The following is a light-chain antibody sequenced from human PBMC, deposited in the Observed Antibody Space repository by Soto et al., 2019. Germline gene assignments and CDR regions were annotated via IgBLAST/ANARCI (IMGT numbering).Light chain of an antibody. J-gene: IGKJ4*01. CDR2: GES. CDR3: QHYNNWPLT. CDR1: QSVSSN. Sequence: EIVMTQSPATLSVSPGERATLSCRASQSVSSNFAWYQQKPGQASRLLIYGESTRATGIPARFSGSVSGTEFTLTISSLQSEDFAVYYCQHYNNWPLTFGGGTKVEIK. V-gene: IGKV3-15*01.